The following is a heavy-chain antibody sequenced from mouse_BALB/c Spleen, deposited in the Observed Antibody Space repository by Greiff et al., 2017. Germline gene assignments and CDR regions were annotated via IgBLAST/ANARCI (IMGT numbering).Heavy chain of an antibody. Sequence: EVMLVESGGGLVQPGGSLKLSCAASGFTFSSYTMSWVRQTPEKRLEWVAYISNGGGSTYYPDTVKGRFTISRDNAKNTLYLQMSSLKSEDTAMYYCARQESPYSSGYVGWFAYWGQGTLVTVSA. J-gene: IGHJ3*01. D-gene: IGHD3-1*01. CDR2: ISNGGGST. CDR3: ARQESPYSSGYVGWFAY. V-gene: IGHV5-12-2*01. CDR1: GFTFSSYT.